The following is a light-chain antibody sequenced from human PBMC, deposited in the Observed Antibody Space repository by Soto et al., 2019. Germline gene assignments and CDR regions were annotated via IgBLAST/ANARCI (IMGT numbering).Light chain of an antibody. CDR1: QSVSSY. Sequence: EIVLTQSPATLSLSPGERATLSCRASQSVSSYLAWYQQKPGQAPRLLIYDASNRATGIPARFSGSGSGTAFTPTISSLEPEDFAVYYCQQYGSSPVTFGQGTRLEIK. CDR3: QQYGSSPVT. J-gene: IGKJ5*01. CDR2: DAS. V-gene: IGKV3-11*01.